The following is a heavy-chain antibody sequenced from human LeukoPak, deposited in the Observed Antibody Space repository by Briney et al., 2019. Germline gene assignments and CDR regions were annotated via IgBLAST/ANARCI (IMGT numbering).Heavy chain of an antibody. V-gene: IGHV3-7*01. D-gene: IGHD3-10*01. CDR2: IKEDGSEK. CDR3: ARDWVAGVPFDAFDI. J-gene: IGHJ3*02. Sequence: GGSLRLSCAASGFILSSYWVSWVRQASGKGLEWVANIKEDGSEKYYVDSVEGRFTISRDNAKNSLYLHMNSLTAEDTAMYYCARDWVAGVPFDAFDIWGQGTMVSVSS. CDR1: GFILSSYW.